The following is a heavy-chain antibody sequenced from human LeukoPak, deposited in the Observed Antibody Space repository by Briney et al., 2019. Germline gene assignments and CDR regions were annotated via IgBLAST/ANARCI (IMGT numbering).Heavy chain of an antibody. V-gene: IGHV3-48*01. CDR2: TSSSSSNI. J-gene: IGHJ4*02. D-gene: IGHD3-22*01. Sequence: GGSLRLSCVASGFTFSTYSMNWVRQAPGKGLEWLSYTSSSSSNIYYADSVKGRFTISRDNAKNSLFLQMNSLRAEDTAVYYCARDDYYDSSGYPFPYLDYWGQGTLVTVSS. CDR3: ARDDYYDSSGYPFPYLDY. CDR1: GFTFSTYS.